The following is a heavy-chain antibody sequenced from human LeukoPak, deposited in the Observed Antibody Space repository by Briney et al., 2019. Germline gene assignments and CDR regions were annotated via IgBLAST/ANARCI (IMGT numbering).Heavy chain of an antibody. CDR3: ARDLPPRRSRRGGPIID. J-gene: IGHJ4*02. Sequence: SETLSLTCTVSGGSISSNSYYWGWIRQPPGKGLEWIGSVHYSGSTYYNPSLKSRVTISVDTSKNQFSLKLSSVTAADTAVYYCARDLPPRRSRRGGPIIDWGQGPLVTVPS. D-gene: IGHD3-16*01. V-gene: IGHV4-39*07. CDR2: VHYSGST. CDR1: GGSISSNSYY.